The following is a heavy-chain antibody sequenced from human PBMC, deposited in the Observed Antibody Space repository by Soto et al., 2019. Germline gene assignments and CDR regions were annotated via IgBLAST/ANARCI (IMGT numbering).Heavy chain of an antibody. CDR2: IYYSGST. J-gene: IGHJ4*02. Sequence: PSETLSLTCTVSGGSISSYYWSWIRQPPGKGLEWIGYIYYSGSTNYNPSLKSRVTISLDTSKNQFSLKLSSVTAADTAVYYCASSFYSGSGSSTYYFDHWGQGTLVTVSS. CDR1: GGSISSYY. D-gene: IGHD3-10*01. V-gene: IGHV4-59*01. CDR3: ASSFYSGSGSSTYYFDH.